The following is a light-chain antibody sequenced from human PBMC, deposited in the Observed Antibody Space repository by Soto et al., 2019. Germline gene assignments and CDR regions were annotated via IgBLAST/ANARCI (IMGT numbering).Light chain of an antibody. J-gene: IGKJ1*01. Sequence: DIQMTQSPSTLSASVGDRVTITCRASQSISSWLAWYQQKPGKAPKLLIYDASSLESGVPSRFSGSGSGTEFTLTISSLQPDDFATYYSQQYNSYSPWTFGQGTKVDIK. CDR1: QSISSW. V-gene: IGKV1-5*01. CDR3: QQYNSYSPWT. CDR2: DAS.